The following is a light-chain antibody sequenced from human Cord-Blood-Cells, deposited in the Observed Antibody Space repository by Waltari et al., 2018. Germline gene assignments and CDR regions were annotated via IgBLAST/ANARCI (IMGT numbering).Light chain of an antibody. J-gene: IGKJ1*01. V-gene: IGKV1-39*01. CDR3: QQSYSTPWT. CDR1: QSISSY. CDR2: AAS. Sequence: DIQLRQSPSSLSASVGDRVTITCRASQSISSYLNWDQQKPGKAPKLLIYAASSLQSGVPSRFSGSGSGTDFTLTISSLQPEDFATYYCQQSYSTPWTFGQGTKVEIK.